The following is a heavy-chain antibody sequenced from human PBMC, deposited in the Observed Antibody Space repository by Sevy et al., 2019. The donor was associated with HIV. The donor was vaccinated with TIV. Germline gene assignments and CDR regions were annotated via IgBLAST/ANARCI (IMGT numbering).Heavy chain of an antibody. CDR3: ARGGGNGWYYFDY. D-gene: IGHD6-19*01. Sequence: ASVKVSCKASGGTFTTSGISWVRQVPGQGLEWMGRIIPILGTTNYAQRFQYRVTITADESTKTAYMELSSLRSEDTAVYYCARGGGNGWYYFDYWGQATSVTVSS. CDR1: GGTFTTSG. V-gene: IGHV1-69*13. J-gene: IGHJ4*02. CDR2: IIPILGTT.